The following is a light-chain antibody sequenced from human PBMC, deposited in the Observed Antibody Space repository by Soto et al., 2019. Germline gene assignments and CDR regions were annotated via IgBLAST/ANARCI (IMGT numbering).Light chain of an antibody. J-gene: IGKJ2*01. V-gene: IGKV1-5*01. CDR3: QQYNSYPYT. Sequence: DIQMTQSPSTLSASVGDRVTITCRASQSISSWLAWYQQKPGKAPKLLIYDASSLESGVPSRFSGSGSGTEFTLPISILQPDDFAIYYCQQYNSYPYTFGHGTKLDSK. CDR2: DAS. CDR1: QSISSW.